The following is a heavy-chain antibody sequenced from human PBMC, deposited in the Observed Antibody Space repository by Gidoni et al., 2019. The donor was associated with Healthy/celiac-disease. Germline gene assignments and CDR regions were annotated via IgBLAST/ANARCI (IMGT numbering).Heavy chain of an antibody. J-gene: IGHJ5*02. CDR3: ARQGIAVAGIGYWFDP. CDR1: GGAISSSSYY. CDR2: IYYRGST. D-gene: IGHD6-19*01. V-gene: IGHV4-39*01. Sequence: QLQLQESGPGLVKPSETLSLTCTVSGGAISSSSYYWGWSRQPPGKGLEWIGSIYYRGSTYYNPSLKSRVTISVDTSKNQFSLKLSSVTAADTAVYYCARQGIAVAGIGYWFDPWGQGTLVTVSS.